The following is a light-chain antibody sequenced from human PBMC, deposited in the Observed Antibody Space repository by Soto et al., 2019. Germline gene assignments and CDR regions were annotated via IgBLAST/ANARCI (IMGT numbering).Light chain of an antibody. CDR2: SSS. Sequence: DIQMTQSPSTLSASVGDRVTITCRASQSITSWFAWYQQKPGKVPNLLILSSSALQSGVPYWFCGSGSGTEFTLTISSLQPDDFATYYCQQYNSYPLTFGGGTKVDIK. V-gene: IGKV1-5*01. CDR1: QSITSW. J-gene: IGKJ4*01. CDR3: QQYNSYPLT.